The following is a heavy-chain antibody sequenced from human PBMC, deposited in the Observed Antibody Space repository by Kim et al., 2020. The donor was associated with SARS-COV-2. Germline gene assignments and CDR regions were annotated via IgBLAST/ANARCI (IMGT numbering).Heavy chain of an antibody. CDR1: GFTFSIYA. CDR3: ARGGAPVGTGDTFDI. V-gene: IGHV3-30*01. D-gene: IGHD6-13*01. J-gene: IGHJ3*02. Sequence: GGSLRLSCAASGFTFSIYAIHWVRQAPGKGLEWVAAISTDGTRKDFADSVKGRFTISRDNSENTLYLQMDSLRPEDTAVYYCARGGAPVGTGDTFDIWRQGKRLTLSS. CDR2: ISTDGTRK.